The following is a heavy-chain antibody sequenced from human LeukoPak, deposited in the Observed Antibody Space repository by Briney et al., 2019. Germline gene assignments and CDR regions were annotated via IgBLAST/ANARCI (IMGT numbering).Heavy chain of an antibody. Sequence: ASVKVSCKASGYTFTSYGISWVRQAPGQGLEWMGWISAYNGNTNYAQKLQGRVTMTTDTSTSTAYMELRSLRSDDTAVYYCARAHLILTGPDYYYGMDVGGQGTTVTVSS. CDR1: GYTFTSYG. CDR2: ISAYNGNT. V-gene: IGHV1-18*01. D-gene: IGHD3-9*01. J-gene: IGHJ6*02. CDR3: ARAHLILTGPDYYYGMDV.